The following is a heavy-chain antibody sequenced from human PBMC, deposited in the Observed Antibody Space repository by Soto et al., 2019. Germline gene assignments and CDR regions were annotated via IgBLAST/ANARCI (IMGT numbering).Heavy chain of an antibody. J-gene: IGHJ5*02. CDR3: ARHSYYYGSTYGCWLDP. D-gene: IGHD3-10*01. V-gene: IGHV4-39*01. CDR1: GCFLRSSRYL. CDR2: IYYSGST. Sequence: SEALSLPCTVSGCFLRSSRYLVCWILHPQGKGLEWIGSIYYSGSTYYNPSLKSRVTISVDTSKNQFSLKLSSVTAADTAVYYCARHSYYYGSTYGCWLDPWGQGTLVTVS.